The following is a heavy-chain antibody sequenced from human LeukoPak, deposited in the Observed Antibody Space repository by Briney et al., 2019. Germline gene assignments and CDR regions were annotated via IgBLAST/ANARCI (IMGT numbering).Heavy chain of an antibody. V-gene: IGHV4-39*01. Sequence: PSETLSLTCTVSGGSISSSNSYWGWIRQPPGKGLEWIGSIYYSGNTYYNASVKSRVTISIDSSKNQFSLMLSSVTAADTAVYYCARQTGSGLFTLPGGQGTLVTVSS. CDR1: GGSISSSNSY. J-gene: IGHJ4*02. CDR3: ARQTGSGLFTLP. D-gene: IGHD3/OR15-3a*01. CDR2: IYYSGNT.